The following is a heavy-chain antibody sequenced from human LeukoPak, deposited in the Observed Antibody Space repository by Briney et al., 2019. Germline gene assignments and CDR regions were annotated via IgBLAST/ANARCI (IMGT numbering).Heavy chain of an antibody. CDR1: GFTFSSYA. CDR3: ARQHDGYDDNLGFDC. D-gene: IGHD5-12*01. V-gene: IGHV3-23*01. Sequence: GGSLRLSCAASGFTFSSYAMTWVRQAPGKGLEWVAAISGSGGTTYYADSAKGRFTISRDNSKNTLYLQMNSLRAEDTAVYYCARQHDGYDDNLGFDCWGQGALVTVSS. CDR2: ISGSGGTT. J-gene: IGHJ4*02.